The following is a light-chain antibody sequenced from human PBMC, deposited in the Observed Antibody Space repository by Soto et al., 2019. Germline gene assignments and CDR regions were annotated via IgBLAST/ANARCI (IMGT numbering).Light chain of an antibody. CDR3: SSYTSSSTLV. CDR2: EVS. CDR1: SSDFGGYNY. J-gene: IGLJ1*01. Sequence: QSALTQPASVSGSPGQSITISCAGTSSDFGGYNYVSRYHQHPGKAPKLLIYEVSNRPSGVSNRFSGSKSGNTASLTISGLQAEDEADYYCSSYTSSSTLVFGTGTKVTVL. V-gene: IGLV2-14*01.